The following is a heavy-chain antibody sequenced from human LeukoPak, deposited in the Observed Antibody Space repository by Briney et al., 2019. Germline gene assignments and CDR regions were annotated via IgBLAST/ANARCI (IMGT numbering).Heavy chain of an antibody. J-gene: IGHJ4*02. D-gene: IGHD2-2*01. V-gene: IGHV1-2*02. CDR1: GYTFTGYY. CDR3: STWGGYCSSTSYYPPEQPFDY. CDR2: INPNSGGT. Sequence: ASVKVPCKASGYTFTGYYMHWVRQAPGQGLEWMGWINPNSGGTNFAQKFQGRVTMTRDTSISTAYMELGRLRSDDTAVYYCSTWGGYCSSTSYYPPEQPFDYWGQGTLVTVSS.